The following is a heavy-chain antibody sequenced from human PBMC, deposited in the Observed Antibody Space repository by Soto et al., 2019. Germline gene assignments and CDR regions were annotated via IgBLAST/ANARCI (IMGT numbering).Heavy chain of an antibody. Sequence: GGSLRLSCAASGFTFSSYGMHWVRQAPGKGLEWVAVISYDGSNKYYADSVKGRFTISRDNSKNTLYLQMNSLRAEDTAVYYCAKDTNSYDFWSGYIYYGMDVWGQGTTVTVSS. CDR2: ISYDGSNK. CDR3: AKDTNSYDFWSGYIYYGMDV. J-gene: IGHJ6*02. CDR1: GFTFSSYG. D-gene: IGHD3-3*01. V-gene: IGHV3-30*18.